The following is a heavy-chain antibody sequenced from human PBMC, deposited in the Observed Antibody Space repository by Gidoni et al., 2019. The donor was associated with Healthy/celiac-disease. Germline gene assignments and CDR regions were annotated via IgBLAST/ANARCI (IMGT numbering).Heavy chain of an antibody. V-gene: IGHV1-69*02. Sequence: VKKPGSSVKVSCKASGGTFSSYTISWVRQAPGQGLEWMGRIIPILGIANYAQKFQGRVTITADKSTSTAYMELSSLRSEDTAVYYCARASYSGYDYADAFDIWGQGTMVTVSS. J-gene: IGHJ3*02. CDR2: IIPILGIA. CDR3: ARASYSGYDYADAFDI. D-gene: IGHD5-12*01. CDR1: GGTFSSYT.